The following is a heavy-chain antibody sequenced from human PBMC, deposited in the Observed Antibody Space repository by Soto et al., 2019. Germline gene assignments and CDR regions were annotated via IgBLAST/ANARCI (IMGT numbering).Heavy chain of an antibody. D-gene: IGHD4-17*01. CDR2: ISTYNTNT. CDR1: GERFTTYG. J-gene: IGHJ4*02. V-gene: IGHV1-18*04. CDR3: ARWAGQVRDYGGPFDY. Sequence: ASVKVSCKASGERFTTYGISWVRQAPGQGLEWMGWISTYNTNTNYAPKFQGRLLLTTDTSTTTAHMELRSLRPDDTAVYYCARWAGQVRDYGGPFDYWGQGTLVTVSS.